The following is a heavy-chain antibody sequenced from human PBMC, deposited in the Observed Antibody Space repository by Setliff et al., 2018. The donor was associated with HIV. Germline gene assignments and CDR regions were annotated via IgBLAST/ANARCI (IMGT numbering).Heavy chain of an antibody. CDR2: IYTDGST. V-gene: IGHV4-61*09. Sequence: PSETLSLTCTVSGGSISSGTYYWSWIRQPAVKGLEWIGHIYTDGSTNFNPSLRSRVTISADTPKNQLSLKLTSVTAADTAVYYCARVNPNPHSMVSDYYYYMDVWGKGTTVTVSS. CDR3: ARVNPNPHSMVSDYYYYMDV. D-gene: IGHD5-18*01. CDR1: GGSISSGTYY. J-gene: IGHJ6*03.